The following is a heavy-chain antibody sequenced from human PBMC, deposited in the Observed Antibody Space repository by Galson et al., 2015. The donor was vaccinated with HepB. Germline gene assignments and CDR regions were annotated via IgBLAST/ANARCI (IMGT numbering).Heavy chain of an antibody. J-gene: IGHJ4*02. Sequence: SLRLSCAASGFTFSSYTMNWVRQAPGKGLEWVSSISSSSSYMYYADSVKGRFTISRDNAKNSLYLQMNSLRAEDTAVYYCAREREYSSTIDYWGQGTLVTVSS. CDR1: GFTFSSYT. D-gene: IGHD6-6*01. CDR2: ISSSSSYM. CDR3: AREREYSSTIDY. V-gene: IGHV3-21*01.